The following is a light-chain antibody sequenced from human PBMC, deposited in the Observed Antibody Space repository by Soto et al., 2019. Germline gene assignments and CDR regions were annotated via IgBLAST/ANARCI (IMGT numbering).Light chain of an antibody. V-gene: IGLV1-40*01. J-gene: IGLJ2*01. CDR2: GNS. Sequence: QSVLTQPPSVSGAPGQRVTISCTGSSSIIGAGYDVHWYQQLPGTAPKLLIYGNSNRPSGVPDRFSGSKSGTSASLAITGLQPEDDADYYCQSYDSSLSGVVFGGGTKLTVL. CDR3: QSYDSSLSGVV. CDR1: SSIIGAGYD.